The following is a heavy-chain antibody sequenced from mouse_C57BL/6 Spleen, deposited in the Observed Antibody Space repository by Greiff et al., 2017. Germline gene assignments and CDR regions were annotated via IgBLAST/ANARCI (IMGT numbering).Heavy chain of an antibody. CDR3: ARKERRHYAMDY. Sequence: DVKLVESGGGLVKPGGSLKLSCAASGFTFSDYGMHWVRQAPEKGLEWVAYISSGSSTIYYADTVKGRFTISRDNAKNTLFLQMTSLRSEDTAMYYCARKERRHYAMDYWGQGTSVTVSS. CDR1: GFTFSDYG. J-gene: IGHJ4*01. V-gene: IGHV5-17*01. CDR2: ISSGSSTI.